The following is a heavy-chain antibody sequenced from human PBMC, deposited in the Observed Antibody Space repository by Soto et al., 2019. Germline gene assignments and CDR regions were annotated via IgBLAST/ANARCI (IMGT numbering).Heavy chain of an antibody. CDR1: GFTFSSYA. D-gene: IGHD3-10*01. CDR3: AKFSGSSPYYGMDV. CDR2: ISGSGGST. Sequence: GGSLRLSCAASGFTFSSYAMSWVRQAPGKGLEWVSAISGSGGSTYYADSVKGRFTISRGNSKNTLYLQMNSLRAEDTAVYYCAKFSGSSPYYGMDVWGQGTTVTVSS. V-gene: IGHV3-23*01. J-gene: IGHJ6*02.